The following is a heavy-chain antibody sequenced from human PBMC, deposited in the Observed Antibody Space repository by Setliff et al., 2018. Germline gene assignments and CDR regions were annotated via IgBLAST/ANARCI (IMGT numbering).Heavy chain of an antibody. D-gene: IGHD3-22*01. CDR1: GFTFSSYS. Sequence: GSLRLSCAASGFTFSSYSMNWVRQAPGKGLEWVSSISSSSSYIYYADSVKGRFTISRDNAKNSLYLQMNSLRAEDTAVYYCARALDSSGYYHAFDIWGQGTMVTVSS. V-gene: IGHV3-21*01. CDR3: ARALDSSGYYHAFDI. CDR2: ISSSSSYI. J-gene: IGHJ3*02.